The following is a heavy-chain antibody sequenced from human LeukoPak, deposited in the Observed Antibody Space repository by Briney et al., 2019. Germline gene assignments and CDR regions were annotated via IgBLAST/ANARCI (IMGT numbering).Heavy chain of an antibody. V-gene: IGHV3-30-3*01. D-gene: IGHD3-9*01. CDR3: ARVFTKRYFDWLAGY. CDR1: GFTFSSYA. J-gene: IGHJ4*02. Sequence: GSLRLSCAASGFTFSSYAMHWVRQAPGKGLEWVAVISYDGSNKYYADSVKGRFTISRDNSKNTLYLQMNSLRAEDTAVYYCARVFTKRYFDWLAGYWGQGTLVTVSS. CDR2: ISYDGSNK.